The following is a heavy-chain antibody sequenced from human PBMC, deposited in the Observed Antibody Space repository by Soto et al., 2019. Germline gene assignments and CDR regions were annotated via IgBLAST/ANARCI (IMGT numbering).Heavy chain of an antibody. J-gene: IGHJ3*02. V-gene: IGHV4-61*01. D-gene: IGHD6-19*01. Sequence: PSETLSLTCTVSVGSVSSGSYYWSWIRQPPGKGLEWIGYIYYSGSTNYNPSLKSRVTISVDTSKNQFSLKLSSVTAADTAVYYCARDGGYSSVENAFDIWGQGTMVTVSS. CDR3: ARDGGYSSVENAFDI. CDR2: IYYSGST. CDR1: VGSVSSGSYY.